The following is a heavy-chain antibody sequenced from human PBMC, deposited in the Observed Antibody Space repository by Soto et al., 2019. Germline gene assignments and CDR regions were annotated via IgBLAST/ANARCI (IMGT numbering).Heavy chain of an antibody. J-gene: IGHJ3*02. D-gene: IGHD2-2*01. CDR3: VRFRRYCSVTGCFADAFDI. Sequence: EEQLVESGGGLVQPGGSLRLSCAASGFTFSNYWMSWVRQAPGKGLEWVANIKEDGSEKYSVDSVKGRFTISRDNAKNSVYLPMNSLRCEDTAVYYCVRFRRYCSVTGCFADAFDIWGQGTRVTVSS. CDR1: GFTFSNYW. V-gene: IGHV3-7*01. CDR2: IKEDGSEK.